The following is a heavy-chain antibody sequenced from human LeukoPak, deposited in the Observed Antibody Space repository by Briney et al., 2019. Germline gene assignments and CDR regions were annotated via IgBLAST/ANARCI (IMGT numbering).Heavy chain of an antibody. CDR3: ARGRQGAKTRYFDL. D-gene: IGHD1-26*01. V-gene: IGHV3-64*01. Sequence: GGSLRLSCAASGIIFSNYAMHWVRQGPGKGLECISTISSDGGSTYYANSVKGRFTISKDNSKNTLYLQMGSLRAEDMAVYYCARGRQGAKTRYFDLWGRGTRVTVSS. J-gene: IGHJ2*01. CDR2: ISSDGGST. CDR1: GIIFSNYA.